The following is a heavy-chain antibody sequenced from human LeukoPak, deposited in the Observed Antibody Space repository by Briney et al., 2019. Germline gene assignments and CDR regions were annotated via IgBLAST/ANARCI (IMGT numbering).Heavy chain of an antibody. CDR2: IYSAGNT. V-gene: IGHV3-66*01. Sequence: GRSLRLSCAASGFIVSDNYMSWFRQAPGKGLDWVSLIYSAGNTEYADSVKGRFTISRDNSKNTVYLQMSSLRAEDTAVYYCARELGRGGYSYDAFDMWGQGTMVTVSS. CDR1: GFIVSDNY. CDR3: ARELGRGGYSYDAFDM. J-gene: IGHJ3*02. D-gene: IGHD2-15*01.